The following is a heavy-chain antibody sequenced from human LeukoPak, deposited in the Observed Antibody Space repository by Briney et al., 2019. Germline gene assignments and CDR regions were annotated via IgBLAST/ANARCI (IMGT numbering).Heavy chain of an antibody. D-gene: IGHD2-21*02. CDR2: IYYSGST. Sequence: SQTLSLTCTVSGGSISSGGYYWSWIRQHPGKGLEWIGYIYYSGSTYYNPSLKSRVTISVDTSKNQFSLKLSSVTAADTAVYYCAREVRVVVTALYWFDPWGQGTLVTVSS. J-gene: IGHJ5*02. CDR3: AREVRVVVTALYWFDP. CDR1: GGSISSGGYY. V-gene: IGHV4-31*03.